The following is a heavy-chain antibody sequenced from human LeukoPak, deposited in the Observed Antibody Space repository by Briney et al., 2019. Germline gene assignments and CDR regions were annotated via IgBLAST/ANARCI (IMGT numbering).Heavy chain of an antibody. Sequence: SETLSLTCTVSGGSISSYYWSWIRQPPGKGLEWIGYIYYSGSTNYNPSLKSRVTISVDTSKNQFSLKLSSVTAADTAVYYCAGTTVTTNPFDYWGQGTLVTVSS. J-gene: IGHJ4*02. D-gene: IGHD4-17*01. CDR2: IYYSGST. CDR3: AGTTVTTNPFDY. V-gene: IGHV4-59*01. CDR1: GGSISSYY.